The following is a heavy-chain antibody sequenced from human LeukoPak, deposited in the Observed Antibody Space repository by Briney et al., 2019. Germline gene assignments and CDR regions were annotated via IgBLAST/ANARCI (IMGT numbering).Heavy chain of an antibody. V-gene: IGHV3-23*01. CDR3: ASMQVYCSSTSCYDIGMDV. D-gene: IGHD2-2*01. CDR2: ISGSGGST. CDR1: GFTFSSYA. Sequence: PGGSLRLSCAASGFTFSSYAMSWVRQAPGKGLEWVSAISGSGGSTYYADSVKGRFTISRDNSKNTLYLQMNSLRAEDTAVYYCASMQVYCSSTSCYDIGMDVWGKGTTVTVSS. J-gene: IGHJ6*04.